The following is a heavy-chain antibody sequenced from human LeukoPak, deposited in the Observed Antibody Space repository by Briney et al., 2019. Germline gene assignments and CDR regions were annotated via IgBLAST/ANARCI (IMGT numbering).Heavy chain of an antibody. Sequence: EESLKISCKGSGYSFTSYWIGWVRQMPGKGLEWMGIIYPGDSDTRYSPSFQGQVTISADKSISTAYLQWSSLKASDTAMYYCARRGYYYDSSGYYNEYFQHWGQGTLVTVSS. CDR2: IYPGDSDT. D-gene: IGHD3-22*01. CDR1: GYSFTSYW. J-gene: IGHJ1*01. V-gene: IGHV5-51*01. CDR3: ARRGYYYDSSGYYNEYFQH.